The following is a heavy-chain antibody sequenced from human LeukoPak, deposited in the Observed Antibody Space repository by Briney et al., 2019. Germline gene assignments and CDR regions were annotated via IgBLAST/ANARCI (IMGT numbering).Heavy chain of an antibody. V-gene: IGHV3-23*01. J-gene: IGHJ5*02. D-gene: IGHD2-2*03. CDR1: GFAFSSYA. CDR2: ISGSGGST. Sequence: HTGGSLRLSCAASGFAFSSYAMSWVRQAPAKGLEWVSAISGSGGSTYYADSVKGRFTISRDNSKNTLYLQMNSLRAEDTAVYYCAKDGYCSSTSCYDNDWFDPWGRGTLVTVSS. CDR3: AKDGYCSSTSCYDNDWFDP.